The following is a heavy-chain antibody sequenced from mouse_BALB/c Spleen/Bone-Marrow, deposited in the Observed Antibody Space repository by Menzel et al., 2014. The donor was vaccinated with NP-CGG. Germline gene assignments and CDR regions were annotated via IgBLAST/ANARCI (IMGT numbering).Heavy chain of an antibody. Sequence: EVKLVESGGGLVQPGGSLKLSCAASGFTSSSYGMSWVRQTPDKRLELVATINSNGGSTYYPDSVKGRFTISRDNAKNTLYLQMGSLKSEDTAMYYCARDRGWLLRFAYWGQGTLVTVSA. CDR1: GFTSSSYG. D-gene: IGHD2-3*01. CDR3: ARDRGWLLRFAY. V-gene: IGHV5-6-3*01. CDR2: INSNGGST. J-gene: IGHJ3*01.